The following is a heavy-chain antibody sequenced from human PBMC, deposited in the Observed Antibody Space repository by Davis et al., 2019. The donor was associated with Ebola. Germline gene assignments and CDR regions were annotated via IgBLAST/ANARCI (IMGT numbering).Heavy chain of an antibody. CDR3: ATDLVVVQALPNTPEYFQH. J-gene: IGHJ1*01. V-gene: IGHV3-74*01. CDR2: INSDGSST. CDR1: GFTISRYW. Sequence: GESLKISCAASGFTISRYWMYWVRQVTGKGLVWVSRINSDGSSTSYADSVEGRFTISRDNAKNTLDLQMNSLRAEDTAVYYCATDLVVVQALPNTPEYFQHWGQGTLVTVSS. D-gene: IGHD2-2*01.